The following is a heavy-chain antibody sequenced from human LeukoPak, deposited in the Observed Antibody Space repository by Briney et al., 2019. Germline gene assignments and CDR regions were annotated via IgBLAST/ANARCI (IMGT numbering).Heavy chain of an antibody. Sequence: GGSLRLSCAASGFTVSSNYMSWVRQAPGKGLEWVSVIYSGGSTYYADSAKGRFTISRDNSKNTLYLQMNSLRAEDTAIFYCASSGSYHAAFGYWGQGTLVTVSS. D-gene: IGHD1-26*01. V-gene: IGHV3-53*01. J-gene: IGHJ4*02. CDR1: GFTVSSNY. CDR3: ASSGSYHAAFGY. CDR2: IYSGGST.